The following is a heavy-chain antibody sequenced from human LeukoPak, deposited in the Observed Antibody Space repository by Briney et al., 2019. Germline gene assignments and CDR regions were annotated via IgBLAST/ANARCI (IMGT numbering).Heavy chain of an antibody. CDR1: GYTFTGYY. CDR3: ARSEYDYGDYFV. V-gene: IGHV1-2*02. J-gene: IGHJ4*02. D-gene: IGHD4-17*01. CDR2: INPYSGGT. Sequence: ASVNVSCKASGYTFTGYYIHWVRQAPGQGLEWMGWINPYSGGTNYAQKFQGRVSMTRDTSIRTAYMDLGRLRYDDTAVYYRARSEYDYGDYFVWGQGTLVTVSS.